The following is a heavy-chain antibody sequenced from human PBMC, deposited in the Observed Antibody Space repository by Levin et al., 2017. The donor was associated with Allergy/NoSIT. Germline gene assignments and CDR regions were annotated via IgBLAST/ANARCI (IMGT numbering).Heavy chain of an antibody. D-gene: IGHD6-19*01. CDR2: INHSGST. J-gene: IGHJ4*02. CDR1: GGSFSGYY. V-gene: IGHV4-34*01. CDR3: ARGRMFSGWADY. Sequence: SETLSLTCAVYGGSFSGYYWSWIRQPPGKGLEWIGEINHSGSTNYNPSLKSRVTISVDTSKNQFSLKLSSVTAADTAVYYCARGRMFSGWADYWGQGTLVTVSS.